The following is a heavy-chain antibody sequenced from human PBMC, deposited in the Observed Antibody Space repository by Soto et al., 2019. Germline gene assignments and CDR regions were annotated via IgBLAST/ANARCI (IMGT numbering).Heavy chain of an antibody. CDR2: IYSGGNT. CDR1: GFTVSNNY. Sequence: EVQLVESGGGLIQPGGSLRLSCAASGFTVSNNYMSWVRQPPGKGLEWVSIIYSGGNTYYADAVKGRFTISRDNSKNTLYLQMNSLGAGDTAVYYCAGPTGAPGGGGYYFEYWGQGTLVTVSS. CDR3: AGPTGAPGGGGYYFEY. V-gene: IGHV3-53*01. D-gene: IGHD7-27*01. J-gene: IGHJ4*02.